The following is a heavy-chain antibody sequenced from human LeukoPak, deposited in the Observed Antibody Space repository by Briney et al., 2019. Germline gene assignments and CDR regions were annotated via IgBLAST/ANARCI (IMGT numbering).Heavy chain of an antibody. V-gene: IGHV4-59*08. CDR2: IHYSGST. D-gene: IGHD4-17*01. CDR1: GGSISSYY. Sequence: ETLSLTCTVSGGSISSYYWTWMRQPPGKGLGWIGYIHYSGSTHYNPSLKSRVIISVDTSKNQFSLKLSSVTAADTAVYYCAGYHAYGVTTPPLGYWGQGTLVTVSS. CDR3: AGYHAYGVTTPPLGY. J-gene: IGHJ4*02.